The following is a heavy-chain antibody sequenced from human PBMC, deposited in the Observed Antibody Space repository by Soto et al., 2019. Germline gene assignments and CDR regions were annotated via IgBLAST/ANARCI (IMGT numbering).Heavy chain of an antibody. CDR3: ARAGYYYDSSGLDY. CDR1: GGSISSYY. CDR2: IYHNGST. V-gene: IGHV4-59*12. D-gene: IGHD3-22*01. Sequence: SQTLSLTCTVSGGSISSYYWSWIRKHPGKGLEWIGYIYHNGSTYYNPSLKSRVTISVDRSKNQFSLKLSSVTAADTAVYYCARAGYYYDSSGLDYWGQGTLVTVSS. J-gene: IGHJ4*02.